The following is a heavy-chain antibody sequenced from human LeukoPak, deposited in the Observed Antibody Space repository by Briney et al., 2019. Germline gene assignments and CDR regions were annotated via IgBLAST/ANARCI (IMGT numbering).Heavy chain of an antibody. V-gene: IGHV3-7*01. Sequence: PGESLRLSCAASGFTFSNYWMSWVRQAPGKGLEWVANIKQGGSETYYVDSVKGRFTISRDNAKNSLFLQMSSLTAEDTAVYYCARKGGTRGPLNYWGQGTLVTVSS. CDR2: IKQGGSET. CDR1: GFTFSNYW. CDR3: ARKGGTRGPLNY. D-gene: IGHD2-8*01. J-gene: IGHJ4*02.